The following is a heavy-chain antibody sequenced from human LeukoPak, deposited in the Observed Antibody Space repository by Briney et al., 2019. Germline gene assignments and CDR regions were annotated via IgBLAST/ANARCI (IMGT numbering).Heavy chain of an antibody. J-gene: IGHJ4*02. CDR1: GFTFSSYA. V-gene: IGHV3-23*01. CDR3: AKDHYYDSSGYYY. CDR2: ISGSGGST. Sequence: PGGSLRLSCAASGFTFSSYAMSWVRQAPGKGLEWVSAISGSGGSTYYADSVKGWFTISRDNSKNTLYLQMNSLRAEDTAVYYCAKDHYYDSSGYYYWGQGTLVTVSS. D-gene: IGHD3-22*01.